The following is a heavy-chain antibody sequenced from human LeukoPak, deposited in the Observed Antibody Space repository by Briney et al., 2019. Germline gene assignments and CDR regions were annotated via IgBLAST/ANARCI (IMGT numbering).Heavy chain of an antibody. CDR3: AKPGGGNYFTHNYFHP. J-gene: IGHJ5*02. CDR2: IYSGGRT. CDR1: GFTVSSNY. V-gene: IGHV3-53*01. Sequence: PGGSLRLSCAASGFTVSSNYMSWVRQAPGKGLEWVSVIYSGGRTYYADSVKGRFTVSRDNSKNTVYLRMNSLRAEDTAIYYCAKPGGGNYFTHNYFHPWGQGTLVTVSS. D-gene: IGHD1-26*01.